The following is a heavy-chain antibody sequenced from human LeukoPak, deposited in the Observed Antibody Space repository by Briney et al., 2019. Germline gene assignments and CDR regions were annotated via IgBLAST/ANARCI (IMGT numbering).Heavy chain of an antibody. CDR3: ARGGSGSYYNDIDY. CDR2: IFNSGST. V-gene: IGHV4-39*07. D-gene: IGHD3-10*01. J-gene: IGHJ4*02. Sequence: ETLSLTCTVSGGSISSSKYYWGWIRQPPGKGLEWIGTIFNSGSTHYNPSLKSRVTISVDTSKNQFSLKLSSVTAADTAVYYCARGGSGSYYNDIDYWGQGTLVTVSS. CDR1: GGSISSSKYY.